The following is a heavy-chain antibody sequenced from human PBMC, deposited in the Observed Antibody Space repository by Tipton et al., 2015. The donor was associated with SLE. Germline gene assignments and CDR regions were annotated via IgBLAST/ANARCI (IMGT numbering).Heavy chain of an antibody. J-gene: IGHJ4*02. CDR1: GFTFSHYW. Sequence: SLRLSCVASGFTFSHYWMSWVRQAPGKGLEWVANIKEDGSTIYYMDSVTGRFTISRDNAKNSVYLQVNRLEAEDTAVYHCARIGYSSSSFDFRGQGTLVSVSS. D-gene: IGHD6-13*01. V-gene: IGHV3-7*01. CDR3: ARIGYSSSSFDF. CDR2: IKEDGSTI.